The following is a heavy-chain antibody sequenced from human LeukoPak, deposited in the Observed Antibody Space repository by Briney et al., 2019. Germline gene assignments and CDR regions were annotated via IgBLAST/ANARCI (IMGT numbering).Heavy chain of an antibody. CDR3: ARDRMVIGEYYFDY. J-gene: IGHJ4*02. Sequence: PGGSLRLSCAASGFTVSSNYMSWVRQAPGKGLEWVSVIYSGGSTYYADSVKDRFTISRDNSKNTLYLQMNSLRAEDTAVYYCARDRMVIGEYYFDYWGQGTLVTVSS. D-gene: IGHD3-10*01. CDR1: GFTVSSNY. V-gene: IGHV3-66*01. CDR2: IYSGGST.